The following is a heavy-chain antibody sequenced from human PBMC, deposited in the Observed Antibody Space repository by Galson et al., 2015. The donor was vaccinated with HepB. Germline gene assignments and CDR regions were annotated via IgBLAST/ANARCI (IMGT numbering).Heavy chain of an antibody. CDR1: GFSFSYSW. D-gene: IGHD6-13*01. Sequence: SLRLSCAASGFSFSYSWMSWVRQAPGKGLEWVANINVDGSETYYGDSVKARFTISRDNAKNSLYLQMNTVRAEDTAVYYCARDAGHLKLDYWGQGTLVTVSS. CDR3: ARDAGHLKLDY. J-gene: IGHJ4*02. V-gene: IGHV3-7*01. CDR2: INVDGSET.